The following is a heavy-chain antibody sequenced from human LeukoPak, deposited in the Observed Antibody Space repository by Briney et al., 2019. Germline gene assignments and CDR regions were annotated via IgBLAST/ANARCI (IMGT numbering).Heavy chain of an antibody. D-gene: IGHD3-3*01. Sequence: PGGFRRLSGGALGIAFSSYGMDGVRRAPGKGWGGWASIRQDGSNKYYADSVKGRFTISRDNSKNPLYLQMNSLRAEDTAVYYCAKDPTYYDFWSGYPAGNWFDPWGQGTLVTVSS. CDR1: GIAFSSYG. CDR3: AKDPTYYDFWSGYPAGNWFDP. V-gene: IGHV3-30*02. J-gene: IGHJ5*02. CDR2: IRQDGSNK.